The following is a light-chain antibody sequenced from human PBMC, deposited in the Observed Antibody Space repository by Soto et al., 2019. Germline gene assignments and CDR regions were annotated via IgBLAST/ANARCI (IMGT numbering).Light chain of an antibody. CDR1: QNIRSY. Sequence: DIQMTQSPSSLSASVGDRVTITCRASQNIRSYLNWYKQKPGKAPQLLIYATSSLQTGVPSRFSASGSGTDFSLVISDLQPEDSATYYCQQGYSSRWTSGRGTKVEI. CDR3: QQGYSSRWT. J-gene: IGKJ1*01. CDR2: ATS. V-gene: IGKV1-39*01.